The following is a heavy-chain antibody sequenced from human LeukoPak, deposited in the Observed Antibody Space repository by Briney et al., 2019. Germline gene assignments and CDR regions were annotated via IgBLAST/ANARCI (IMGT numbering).Heavy chain of an antibody. CDR2: ISGSSGST. CDR3: AKGTPQWLVPVDY. D-gene: IGHD6-19*01. CDR1: GFTFSSYA. J-gene: IGHJ4*02. Sequence: GGSLGLSSAASGFTFSSYAVSWVRQAPGKGLEWVAAISGSSGSTYYADSVKGRFTISRDNSKNTLYLQMNSLRAEDTAVYYCAKGTPQWLVPVDYWGQGTLVTVSS. V-gene: IGHV3-23*01.